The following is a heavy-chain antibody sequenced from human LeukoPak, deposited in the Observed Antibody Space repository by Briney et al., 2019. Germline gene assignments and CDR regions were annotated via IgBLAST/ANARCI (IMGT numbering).Heavy chain of an antibody. Sequence: GGSLRLSCAASGFTFSSYSMNWVRQAPGKGLEWVSSISSSSSYIYYADSVKGRFTISRDNAKNSLYLQMNSLRAEDTAVYYCARGRIGGYCSSTSCYTGYYFDYWGQGTLVTVPS. D-gene: IGHD2-2*02. CDR2: ISSSSSYI. J-gene: IGHJ4*02. CDR3: ARGRIGGYCSSTSCYTGYYFDY. CDR1: GFTFSSYS. V-gene: IGHV3-21*01.